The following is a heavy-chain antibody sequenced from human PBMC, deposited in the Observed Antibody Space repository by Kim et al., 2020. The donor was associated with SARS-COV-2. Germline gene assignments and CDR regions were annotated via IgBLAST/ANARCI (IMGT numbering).Heavy chain of an antibody. J-gene: IGHJ4*02. D-gene: IGHD3-3*01. V-gene: IGHV3-23*01. CDR3: AIVASKLRFLNFEY. Sequence: ADAVKGRFTIARDNSKNTLYLQLNSLRAEDTAVYYCAIVASKLRFLNFEYWGQGTLVTVSP.